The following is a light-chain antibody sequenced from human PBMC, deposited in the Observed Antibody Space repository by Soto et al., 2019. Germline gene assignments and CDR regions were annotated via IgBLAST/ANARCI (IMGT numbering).Light chain of an antibody. CDR2: DAS. J-gene: IGKJ5*01. V-gene: IGKV3-11*01. Sequence: IRLTESPATLSLSPEKRATLSCRASQSVSSYLAWYQQKPGQAPRLLIYDASNRATGIPARFSGSGSGTDFTLTFSSLEPEDFAVYYCQQRSNWPITFGQGTRLEIK. CDR1: QSVSSY. CDR3: QQRSNWPIT.